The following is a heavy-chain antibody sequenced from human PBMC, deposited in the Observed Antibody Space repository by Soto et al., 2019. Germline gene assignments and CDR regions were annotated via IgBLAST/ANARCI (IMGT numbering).Heavy chain of an antibody. V-gene: IGHV4-30-4*02. Sequence: SETLSLTCTVSGDSISSATHYWNWIRQHPGKGLEWIGYVSSSGNSYYSPSLKSRVTISVDTSKNQFSLKLSSVTAADTAVYYCAQSTSYYYGMDLWGQGTTVTVSS. CDR1: GDSISSATHY. J-gene: IGHJ6*02. D-gene: IGHD2-2*01. CDR2: VSSSGNS. CDR3: AQSTSYYYGMDL.